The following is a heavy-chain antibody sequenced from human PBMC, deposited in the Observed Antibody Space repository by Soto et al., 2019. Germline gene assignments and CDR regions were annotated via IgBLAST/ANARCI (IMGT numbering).Heavy chain of an antibody. V-gene: IGHV3-30-3*01. J-gene: IGHJ1*01. CDR2: ISYDGSNK. CDR3: ARDHYDFWSGYYSNAEYFQH. D-gene: IGHD3-3*01. CDR1: GFTFSSYA. Sequence: PGGSLRLSCAASGFTFSSYAMHWVRQAPGKGLEWVAVISYDGSNKYYADSVKGRFTISRDNSKNTLYLQMNSRRAEDTAVYYCARDHYDFWSGYYSNAEYFQHWGQGTLVTVSS.